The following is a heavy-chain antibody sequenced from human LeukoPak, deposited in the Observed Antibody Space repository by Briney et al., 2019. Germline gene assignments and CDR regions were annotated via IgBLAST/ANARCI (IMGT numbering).Heavy chain of an antibody. CDR1: GFTSSSYA. D-gene: IGHD3-10*01. CDR2: ISGSGGST. Sequence: GGSLRLSCAASGFTSSSYAMSWVRQAPGKGLEWVSAISGSGGSTYYADSVKGRFTISRDNSKNTLYLQMNSLRAEDTAVYYCAKGIGYGSGSYYNRPFDYWGQGTLVTVSS. CDR3: AKGIGYGSGSYYNRPFDY. J-gene: IGHJ4*02. V-gene: IGHV3-23*01.